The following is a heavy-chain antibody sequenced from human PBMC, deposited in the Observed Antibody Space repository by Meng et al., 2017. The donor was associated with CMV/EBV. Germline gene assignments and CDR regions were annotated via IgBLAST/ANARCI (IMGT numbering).Heavy chain of an antibody. CDR1: GGSFSGYY. CDR2: INHSGST. Sequence: VQLQRWGAGLLKPSETLSLTCAVYGGSFSGYYWSWIRQPPGKGLEWIGEINHSGSTNYHPSLKSRVTISVDTSKNQFSLKLSSVTAADTAVYYCARVWDSGWDYWGQGTLVTVSS. J-gene: IGHJ4*02. D-gene: IGHD3-22*01. V-gene: IGHV4-34*01. CDR3: ARVWDSGWDY.